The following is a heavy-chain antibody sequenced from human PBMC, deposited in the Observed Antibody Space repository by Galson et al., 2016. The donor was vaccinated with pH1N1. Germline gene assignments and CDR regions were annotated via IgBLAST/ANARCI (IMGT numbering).Heavy chain of an antibody. V-gene: IGHV4-4*02. CDR2: IYHIGGT. CDR3: ARDGGDYGGAGQYKYFDT. J-gene: IGHJ5*02. CDR1: GFTFTSYA. D-gene: IGHD4-23*01. Sequence: LRLSCAASGFTFTSYAMHWVRQPPGQGLEWIGEIYHIGGTNYNPSLKSRVTISLDKSKNHFSLNLASVTAADTAVYYWARDGGDYGGAGQYKYFDTWGQGTLVTVSS.